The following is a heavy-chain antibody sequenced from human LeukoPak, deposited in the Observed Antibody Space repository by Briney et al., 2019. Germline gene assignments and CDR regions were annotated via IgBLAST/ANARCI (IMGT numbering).Heavy chain of an antibody. J-gene: IGHJ4*02. D-gene: IGHD3-22*01. CDR2: ISSNSSYI. CDR3: ARPLVYYDSSGYYPLDY. CDR1: GFTFSSYS. V-gene: IGHV3-21*01. Sequence: GGSLRHSCAASGFTFSSYSMNWVRQAPGKGLEWVSSISSNSSYIYYADSVKGRFTISRDNAKNSLYLQMNSLRAEDTAVYYCARPLVYYDSSGYYPLDYWGQGTLVTVSS.